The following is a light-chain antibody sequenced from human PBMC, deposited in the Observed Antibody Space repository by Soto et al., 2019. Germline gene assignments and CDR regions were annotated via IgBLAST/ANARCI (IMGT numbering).Light chain of an antibody. V-gene: IGKV3-20*01. Sequence: EIVMRQSPATLSVSSGESATLXXRSSQSVTSSYLAWYQQKPGQAPRLXXYGASSRATGIPDRFSGSGSGTDFTLTISRLEPEDFAVYYCQQYGSSPPLSFGGGTKVDIK. CDR2: GAS. J-gene: IGKJ4*01. CDR1: QSVTSSY. CDR3: QQYGSSPPLS.